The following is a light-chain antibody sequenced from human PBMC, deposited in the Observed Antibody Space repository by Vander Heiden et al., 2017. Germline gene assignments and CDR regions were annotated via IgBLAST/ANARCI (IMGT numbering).Light chain of an antibody. CDR3: QKLKRDPLT. CDR2: AAS. J-gene: IGKJ4*01. CDR1: QGISSY. V-gene: IGKV1-9*01. Sequence: SPSSLSASAGDRVSIIFRASQGISSYLACYQLNPGIAPKLLLYAASTFLRGVPSRFSGNESVTAFTLMSSSMKLADVATSYFQKLKRDPLTFGGGTKVEIK.